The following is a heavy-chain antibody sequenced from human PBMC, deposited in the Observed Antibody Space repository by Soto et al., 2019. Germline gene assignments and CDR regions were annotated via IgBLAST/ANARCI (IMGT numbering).Heavy chain of an antibody. CDR3: AKSANYNNPPYNLFDL. CDR1: GFTFSSYA. D-gene: IGHD4-4*01. J-gene: IGHJ5*02. Sequence: PGGSLRLSCAASGFTFSSYAMTWVRQAPGKGLEWVSAISGGGGTTYYADSVKGRFTISRDNSKNTLYLQMNSLRAGDTAVYYCAKSANYNNPPYNLFDLWGQGTLVTGSS. CDR2: ISGGGGTT. V-gene: IGHV3-23*01.